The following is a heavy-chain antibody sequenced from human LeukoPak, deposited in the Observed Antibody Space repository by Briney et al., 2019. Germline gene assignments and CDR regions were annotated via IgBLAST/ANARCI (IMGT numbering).Heavy chain of an antibody. CDR1: GFTVSSDY. CDR2: IYSGGST. CDR3: ARELYYYNTSGAKSRTYYLDY. Sequence: GGSLRLSCAASGFTVSSDYMYWVRQAPGMGLECISVIYSGGSTYYADSVKGRFTTSRDNSKNTLYLQMNSLKVDDTAVYYCARELYYYNTSGAKSRTYYLDYWGQGTLVTVAS. V-gene: IGHV3-53*01. J-gene: IGHJ4*02. D-gene: IGHD3-22*01.